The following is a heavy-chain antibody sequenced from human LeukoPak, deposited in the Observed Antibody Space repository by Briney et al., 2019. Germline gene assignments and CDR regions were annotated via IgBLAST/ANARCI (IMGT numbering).Heavy chain of an antibody. V-gene: IGHV4-38-2*02. CDR2: IYYSGST. CDR3: ARASPFIDY. Sequence: SETLSLTCTVSGYSISSGYYWGWIRQPPGKGLEWIGSIYYSGSTYYNPSLKSRVTISVDTSKNQFSLKLSSVTAADTAVYYCARASPFIDYWGQGTLVTVSS. CDR1: GYSISSGYY. J-gene: IGHJ4*02.